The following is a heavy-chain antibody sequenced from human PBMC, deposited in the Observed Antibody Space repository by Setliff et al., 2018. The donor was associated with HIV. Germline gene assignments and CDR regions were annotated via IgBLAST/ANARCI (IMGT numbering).Heavy chain of an antibody. J-gene: IGHJ4*02. V-gene: IGHV3-64D*09. CDR2: INNKGDKK. D-gene: IGHD2-2*01. CDR1: GLPFSLYA. Sequence: GGSLRLSCSASGLPFSLYAMHWVRQTPEKGLEYVSGINNKGDKKYYVDSMKARFTISRDNSKNTLFLQMSGLRPEDTAVYYCIKGNIYTETIPVCDFWGQGTLVTVSS. CDR3: IKGNIYTETIPVCDF.